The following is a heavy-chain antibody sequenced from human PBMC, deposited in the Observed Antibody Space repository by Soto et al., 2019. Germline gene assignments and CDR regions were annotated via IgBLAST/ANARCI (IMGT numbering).Heavy chain of an antibody. J-gene: IGHJ6*02. CDR1: GFTFSSYG. Sequence: QVQLVESGGGVVQPGRSLRLSCAASGFTFSSYGMHWVRQAPGKGLEWVAVISYDGSNKYYADSVKGRFTISRDNSKNTLYLPMNSLRAEDTAVYYCAKDRGYYYYYGMDVWGQGTTVTVSS. CDR3: AKDRGYYYYYGMDV. CDR2: ISYDGSNK. V-gene: IGHV3-30*18.